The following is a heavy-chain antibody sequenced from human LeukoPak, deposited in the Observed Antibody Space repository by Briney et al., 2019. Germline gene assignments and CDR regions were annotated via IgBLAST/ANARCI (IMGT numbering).Heavy chain of an antibody. CDR1: GFTFSSYE. D-gene: IGHD3-10*01. CDR3: ARDTRLGDYYGSEGLY. J-gene: IGHJ4*02. CDR2: ISSSGSTI. V-gene: IGHV3-48*03. Sequence: GGSLRLSCAASGFTFSSYEMNWVRQAPGKGLEWVSYISSSGSTIYYADSVKGRFTISRDNAKNSLYLQMNSLRAEDTAVYYCARDTRLGDYYGSEGLYWGQGALVTVSS.